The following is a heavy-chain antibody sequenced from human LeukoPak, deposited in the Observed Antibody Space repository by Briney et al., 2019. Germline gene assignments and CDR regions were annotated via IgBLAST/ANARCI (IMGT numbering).Heavy chain of an antibody. CDR2: IRSELYGGTP. V-gene: IGHV3-49*04. D-gene: IGHD4-11*01. Sequence: PGGSLRLSCGTSGFTFGEYAMSWVRQAPGKGLEWIGFIRSELYGGTPEYAASVKGRFVFSRDDSKSVAYLQMNSLKTADTGVYYCARGGSDYANFERPSWGQGTLVTVSS. J-gene: IGHJ5*02. CDR3: ARGGSDYANFERPS. CDR1: GFTFGEYA.